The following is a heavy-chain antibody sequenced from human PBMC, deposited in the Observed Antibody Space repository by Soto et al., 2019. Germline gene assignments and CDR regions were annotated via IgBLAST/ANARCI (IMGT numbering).Heavy chain of an antibody. Sequence: GASVKVSCKASGYTFASYGISWVRQAPGQGLEWMGWISAYNGNTNYAQKLQGRVTMTTDTSTSTAYMELRSLRSDDTAVYYCVRDWAAAGPFDYWGQGTLVTVSS. CDR2: ISAYNGNT. CDR3: VRDWAAAGPFDY. V-gene: IGHV1-18*01. D-gene: IGHD6-13*01. CDR1: GYTFASYG. J-gene: IGHJ4*02.